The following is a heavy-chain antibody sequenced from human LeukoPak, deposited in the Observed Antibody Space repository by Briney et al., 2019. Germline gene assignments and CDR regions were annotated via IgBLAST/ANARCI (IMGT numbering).Heavy chain of an antibody. Sequence: GGSLRLSCAASGFTFSSYEMNWVRQAPGKGLEWVSYISSSGSTIYYADSVKGRFTISRDNTKNSLYLQMNSLRAEDTAVYYCAREVNYDFWSGSPYYYYYGMDVWGQGTTVTVSS. CDR1: GFTFSSYE. D-gene: IGHD3-3*01. CDR2: ISSSGSTI. CDR3: AREVNYDFWSGSPYYYYYGMDV. V-gene: IGHV3-48*03. J-gene: IGHJ6*02.